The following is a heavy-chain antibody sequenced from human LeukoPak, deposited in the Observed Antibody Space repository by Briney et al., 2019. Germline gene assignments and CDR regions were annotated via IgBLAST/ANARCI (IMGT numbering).Heavy chain of an antibody. J-gene: IGHJ6*03. Sequence: ASVKVSCKASGYTFTSYGISWVRQAPGQGLEWMGWISAYNGNTNYAQKLQGRVTMTTDTSTGTAYMELRSLRSDDTAVYYCARDLGYYYYYYMDVWGKGTTVTVSS. CDR1: GYTFTSYG. V-gene: IGHV1-18*01. CDR2: ISAYNGNT. CDR3: ARDLGYYYYYYMDV.